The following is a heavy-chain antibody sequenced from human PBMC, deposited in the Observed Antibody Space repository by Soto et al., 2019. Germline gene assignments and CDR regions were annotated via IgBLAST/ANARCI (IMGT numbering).Heavy chain of an antibody. D-gene: IGHD3-22*01. J-gene: IGHJ4*02. Sequence: LRLSCASSVFPFSSYGIHWVRQAPGKGLEWVAVIWYDGSNKYYADSVKGRFTISRDNSKNTLYLQMNSLRAEDTAVYYCARGSYYYDSSGLNYWGQGTLVTVSS. CDR1: VFPFSSYG. CDR2: IWYDGSNK. V-gene: IGHV3-33*01. CDR3: ARGSYYYDSSGLNY.